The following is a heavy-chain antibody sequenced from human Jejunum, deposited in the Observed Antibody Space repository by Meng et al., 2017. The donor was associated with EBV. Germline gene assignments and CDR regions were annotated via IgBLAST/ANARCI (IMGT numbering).Heavy chain of an antibody. CDR2: MSYSGSA. Sequence: QLQEWGPGLVKPSPXXXXXCGVSDVSVNSDGYYWSWIRQPPGKGLEWIGYMSYSGSANYNPSLDGRITISLDRSKNQFSLKLTSVTAADTAIYFCTTERPGAGYFDPWGRGTLGTVSS. V-gene: IGHV4-30-4*01. J-gene: IGHJ5*02. CDR1: DVSVNSDGYY. D-gene: IGHD5-24*01. CDR3: TTERPGAGYFDP.